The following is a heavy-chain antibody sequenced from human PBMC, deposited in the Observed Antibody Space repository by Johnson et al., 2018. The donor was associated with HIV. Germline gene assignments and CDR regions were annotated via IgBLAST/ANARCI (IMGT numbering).Heavy chain of an antibody. CDR3: ARVSSSSSFDAFDI. V-gene: IGHV3-30-3*01. J-gene: IGHJ3*02. CDR1: GFTFSNAW. D-gene: IGHD6-6*01. Sequence: QMLLVESGGGLVKPGGSLRLSCAASGFTFSNAWMSWVRQAPGKGLEWVAVLSYDGSNKFYADSVKGRFTISRDNSKNTLYLQMNSLRAEDTAVYYCARVSSSSSFDAFDIWGQGTMVTVSS. CDR2: LSYDGSNK.